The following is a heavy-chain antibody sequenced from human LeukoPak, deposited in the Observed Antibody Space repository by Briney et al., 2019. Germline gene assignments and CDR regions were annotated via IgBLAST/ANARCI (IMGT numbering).Heavy chain of an antibody. Sequence: GASVKVSCKASGYTFTSYDINWVRQATGQGLEWMGWISGYNGNTNYAQKLQGRVTMTTDTSTSTAYMELRSLRSDDTAVYYCARDPYYDSSGWRGGAFDIWGQGTMVTVSS. V-gene: IGHV1-18*01. CDR3: ARDPYYDSSGWRGGAFDI. J-gene: IGHJ3*02. D-gene: IGHD6-19*01. CDR2: ISGYNGNT. CDR1: GYTFTSYD.